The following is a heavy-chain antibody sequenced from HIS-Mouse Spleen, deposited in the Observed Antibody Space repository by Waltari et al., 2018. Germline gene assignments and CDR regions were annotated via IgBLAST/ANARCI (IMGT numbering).Heavy chain of an antibody. V-gene: IGHV1-2*02. D-gene: IGHD1-1*01. CDR3: ARDPTGDAFDI. Sequence: QVQLVQSGAEVKHPGASVKVSCKASGSTCTGYYVHWVRQAPGQRLEGMGWINPNSGGTNYAQKFQGRVTMTRDTSISTAYMELSRLRSDDTAVYYCARDPTGDAFDIWGQGTMVTVSS. CDR2: INPNSGGT. J-gene: IGHJ3*02. CDR1: GSTCTGYY.